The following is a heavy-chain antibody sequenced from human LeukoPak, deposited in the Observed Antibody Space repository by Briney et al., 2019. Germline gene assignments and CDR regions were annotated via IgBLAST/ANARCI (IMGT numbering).Heavy chain of an antibody. Sequence: ASVKVSCKASGYTFTSYGISWVRQAPGQGLERMGWISAYNGNTNYAQKLQGRVTMTTDTSTSTAYMELRSLRSDDTAVYSCARDLGIAVAGTWGYWGQGTLVTVSS. D-gene: IGHD6-19*01. J-gene: IGHJ4*02. CDR2: ISAYNGNT. CDR1: GYTFTSYG. CDR3: ARDLGIAVAGTWGY. V-gene: IGHV1-18*01.